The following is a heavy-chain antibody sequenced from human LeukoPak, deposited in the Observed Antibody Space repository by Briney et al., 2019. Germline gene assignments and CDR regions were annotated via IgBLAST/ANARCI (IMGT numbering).Heavy chain of an antibody. CDR1: GFTVDSNY. CDR3: NMFFDWLFPV. CDR2: IYTGGNT. Sequence: GGSLRLSCAASGFTVDSNYLSWVRQAPGKGLEWVSTIYTGGNTYYAASVKGRFTISRDFSKNTVFLHMNSLRAEDTAMYYCNMFFDWLFPVWGQGTTVTVSS. D-gene: IGHD3-9*01. J-gene: IGHJ6*02. V-gene: IGHV3-53*01.